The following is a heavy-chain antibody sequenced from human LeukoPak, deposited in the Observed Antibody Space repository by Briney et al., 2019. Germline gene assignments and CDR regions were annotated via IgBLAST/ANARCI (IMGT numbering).Heavy chain of an antibody. CDR3: AKLGYYDFWSGLKTVGNV. CDR1: GFTFSSYV. J-gene: IGHJ6*02. CDR2: ISGGSSA. V-gene: IGHV3-23*01. D-gene: IGHD3-3*01. Sequence: PGGSLRLSCAASGFTFSSYVMGWVRQAPGKGLEWVSVISGGSSAFYADSVKGRFTISRDNSKNTLYLQMNSLRAEDTAVYYCAKLGYYDFWSGLKTVGNVWGQGTTVTVSS.